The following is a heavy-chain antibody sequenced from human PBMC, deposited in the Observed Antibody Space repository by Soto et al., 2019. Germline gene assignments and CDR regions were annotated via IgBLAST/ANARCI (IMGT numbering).Heavy chain of an antibody. CDR1: GFTFSSYG. CDR2: ISYDRSNK. CDR3: AKAMVVVTAISGGGGFDK. D-gene: IGHD2-21*02. V-gene: IGHV3-30*18. J-gene: IGHJ3*02. Sequence: GESLRLSCAASGFTFSSYGMHWVRQAPGKGLEWVAVISYDRSNKYCADSVKGRFTISRDNSKNTLYLQMNSLRAEDTAVYYCAKAMVVVTAISGGGGFDKWGQGTLVTVSS.